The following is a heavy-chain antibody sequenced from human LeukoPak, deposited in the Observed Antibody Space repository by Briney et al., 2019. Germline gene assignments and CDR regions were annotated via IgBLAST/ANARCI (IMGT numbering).Heavy chain of an antibody. J-gene: IGHJ4*02. CDR1: GYSFTRYA. CDR2: IKTNTGNP. D-gene: IGHD3-10*01. Sequence: ASVKVSCKASGYSFTRYAVNWVRQAPGQGLEWMGWIKTNTGNPTYARGFTGRFVFSLDTSVSTAYLQISSLKAEDTAVYYCARDRVLLWFGESYYFDYWGQGTLVTVSS. V-gene: IGHV7-4-1*02. CDR3: ARDRVLLWFGESYYFDY.